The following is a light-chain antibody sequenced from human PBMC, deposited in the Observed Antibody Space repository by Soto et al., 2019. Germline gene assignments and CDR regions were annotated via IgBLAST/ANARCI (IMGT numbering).Light chain of an antibody. V-gene: IGKV1-5*03. CDR2: MAS. CDR3: LQYNFYPYT. J-gene: IGKJ2*01. CDR1: QSITNW. Sequence: DIQMTQSPSTLSASVGDRVTITCRASQSITNWLAWYQHKPGKAPRLLIYMASRLESGVPSRFSGSGAETEFTLTISSLQPDDFASYYCLQYNFYPYTFGQGTKLEIK.